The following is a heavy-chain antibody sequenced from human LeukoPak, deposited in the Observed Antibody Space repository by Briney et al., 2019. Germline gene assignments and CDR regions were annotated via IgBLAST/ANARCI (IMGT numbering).Heavy chain of an antibody. CDR2: IYSGGST. D-gene: IGHD3-10*01. J-gene: IGHJ4*02. V-gene: IGHV3-53*05. Sequence: PGGSLRLSCAASGFTVSSNYMSWVRQAPGKGLEWVSVIYSGGSTYYADSVKGRFTISRDNSNNTLDLQMNSLRDEDTAVYYCAKDRSYYASGSYVDFWGQGTLVTVSS. CDR3: AKDRSYYASGSYVDF. CDR1: GFTVSSNY.